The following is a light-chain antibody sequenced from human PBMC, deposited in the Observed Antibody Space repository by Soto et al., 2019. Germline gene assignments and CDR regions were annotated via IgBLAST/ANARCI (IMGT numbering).Light chain of an antibody. J-gene: IGLJ2*01. CDR2: LTSDGSH. V-gene: IGLV4-69*01. Sequence: QAVVTQSPSASASLGASVKLTCTLSSGHSSYAIAWHQQQPEKGPRYLMKLTSDGSHSKGDGIPDRFSGSSSGAERYLTISSLQSEDEADYYCQTWGTGIFGGGTKVTVL. CDR1: SGHSSYA. CDR3: QTWGTGI.